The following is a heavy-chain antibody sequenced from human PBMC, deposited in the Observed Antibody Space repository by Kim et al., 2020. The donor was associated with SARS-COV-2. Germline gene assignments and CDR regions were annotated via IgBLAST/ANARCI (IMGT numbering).Heavy chain of an antibody. J-gene: IGHJ1*01. CDR1: GFTFSSYS. D-gene: IGHD6-19*01. Sequence: GGSLRLSCAASGFTFSSYSMNWVRQAPGKGLEWVSCISSSSSNINYADSVKGRFTISRDNAKNTLYLQMNSLRAEDTAVYYCARDTSRAVALWGHGYL. CDR2: ISSSSSNI. CDR3: ARDTSRAVAL. V-gene: IGHV3-21*01.